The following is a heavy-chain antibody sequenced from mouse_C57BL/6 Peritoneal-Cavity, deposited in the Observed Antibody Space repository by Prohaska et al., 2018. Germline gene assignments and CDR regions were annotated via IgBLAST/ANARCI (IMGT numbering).Heavy chain of an antibody. CDR2: INSDGSAI. V-gene: IGHV11-2*01. CDR1: GFTFSGFW. CDR3: MRYGNYWYFDV. Sequence: EVQLLETGGGLVQPGGSRGLSCEGSGFTFSGFWMSWVRQTPGKTLEWIGDINSDGSAINYEPSIKDRFTIFRDNDKSTLYLQMSNVRSDDTATYFCMRYGNYWYFDVLGTGTTVTVSS. D-gene: IGHD2-1*01. J-gene: IGHJ1*03.